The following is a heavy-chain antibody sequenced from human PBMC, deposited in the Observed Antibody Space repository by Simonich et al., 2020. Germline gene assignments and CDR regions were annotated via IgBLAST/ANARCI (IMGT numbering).Heavy chain of an antibody. CDR1: GFTFSSYS. Sequence: EVQLVESGGGLVKPGGSLRLPCAASGFTFSSYSMNWVRQAPGKGLEWFSYMRSSSSYIYYADSVKGRLPISRDNAKNSLYLQMNSLRAEDTAVYYCARWIAVAGTGAYGMDVWGQGTTVTVSS. J-gene: IGHJ6*02. D-gene: IGHD6-19*01. CDR3: ARWIAVAGTGAYGMDV. V-gene: IGHV3-21*01. CDR2: MRSSSSYI.